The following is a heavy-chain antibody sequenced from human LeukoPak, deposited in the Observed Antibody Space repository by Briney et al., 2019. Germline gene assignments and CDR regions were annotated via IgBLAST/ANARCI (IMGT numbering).Heavy chain of an antibody. CDR3: ARDAVAFDI. Sequence: PGGSLRLSCAASGFTVSTNYMNWVRQAPGKGLEWVSYISSSSSTMYYADSVKGRFTISRDNAKNSLYLQMNSLRAEDTAVYYCARDAVAFDIWGQGTMVTVSS. V-gene: IGHV3-48*01. CDR2: ISSSSSTM. J-gene: IGHJ3*02. CDR1: GFTVSTNY.